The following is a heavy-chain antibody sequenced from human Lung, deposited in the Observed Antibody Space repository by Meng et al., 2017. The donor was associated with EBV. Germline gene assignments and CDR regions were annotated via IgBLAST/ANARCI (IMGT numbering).Heavy chain of an antibody. CDR2: ISGSGGST. Sequence: WQSGGGLVPPGGSLRLSGAASGVIFSSYAITWVRQAPGKGLEWVSSISGSGGSTYYADSVKGRFTISRDIYKNTVYLQMNSLRVEDTAMYYCARGHGAWGQGTLVTVSS. J-gene: IGHJ5*02. CDR3: ARGHGA. V-gene: IGHV3-23*01. CDR1: GVIFSSYA. D-gene: IGHD3-16*01.